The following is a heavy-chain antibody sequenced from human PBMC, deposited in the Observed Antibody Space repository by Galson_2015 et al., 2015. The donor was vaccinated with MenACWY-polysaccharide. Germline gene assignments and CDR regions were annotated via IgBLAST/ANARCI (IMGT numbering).Heavy chain of an antibody. CDR2: INTDGSVT. Sequence: SLRLSCAASGFVFSNYWMHWVRQAPGKGLVWVSRINTDGSVTSYADSVKGRFTISRDNAKNRLLLQMNSLSVDDTAVYYCAKDQRWNLLDYWGQGILVTVSS. CDR1: GFVFSNYW. V-gene: IGHV3-74*01. J-gene: IGHJ4*02. D-gene: IGHD1-7*01. CDR3: AKDQRWNLLDY.